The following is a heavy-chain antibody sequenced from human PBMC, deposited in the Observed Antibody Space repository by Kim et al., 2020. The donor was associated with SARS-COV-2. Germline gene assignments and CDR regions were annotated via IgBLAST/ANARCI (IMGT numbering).Heavy chain of an antibody. CDR1: GFTFSSYA. D-gene: IGHD5-12*01. CDR2: ISGSGGST. J-gene: IGHJ4*02. V-gene: IGHV3-23*01. Sequence: GGSLRLSCAASGFTFSSYAMSWVRQAPGKGLEWVSAISGSGGSTYYADSVKGRFTISRDNSKNTLYLQMNSLRAEDTAVYYCAKRFRYSGYENLGPPEDYWGQGTLVTVSS. CDR3: AKRFRYSGYENLGPPEDY.